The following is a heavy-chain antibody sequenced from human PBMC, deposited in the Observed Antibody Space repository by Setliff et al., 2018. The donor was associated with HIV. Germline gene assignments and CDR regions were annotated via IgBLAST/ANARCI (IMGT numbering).Heavy chain of an antibody. CDR1: GYSMSSGYY. Sequence: SETLSLTCGVSGYSMSSGYYWGWIRQPPGKGLEWIGNVYHTGSTYYNPSLKSRVTISVATSKNQFSLKLNSVTTADTAVYYCARLPDINSWPFDYWARGTLVTVSS. CDR3: ARLPDINSWPFDY. D-gene: IGHD6-13*01. J-gene: IGHJ4*02. V-gene: IGHV4-38-2*01. CDR2: VYHTGST.